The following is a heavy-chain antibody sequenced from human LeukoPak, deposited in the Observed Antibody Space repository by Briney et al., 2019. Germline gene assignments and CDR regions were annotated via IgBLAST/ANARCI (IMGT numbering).Heavy chain of an antibody. CDR2: IKQDGSEK. Sequence: GGSLRLSCAASGFTFRNYWMSWIRQAPGKGLEWVANIKQDGSEKYYVDSVKGRFTISRDNAKNSLYLQMNSLRAEDTAVYFCATVAGYFDYWGQGTLVTVSS. V-gene: IGHV3-7*01. D-gene: IGHD2-21*01. CDR3: ATVAGYFDY. J-gene: IGHJ4*02. CDR1: GFTFRNYW.